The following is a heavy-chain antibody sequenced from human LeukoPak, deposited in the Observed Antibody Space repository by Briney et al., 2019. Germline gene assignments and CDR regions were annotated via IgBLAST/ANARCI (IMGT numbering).Heavy chain of an antibody. J-gene: IGHJ4*02. Sequence: GGSLRLSCAASGFTFSSYAMHWVRQAPGKGLEWVAVISYDGSNKYYADSVKGRFTISRDNSKNTLYLQMNSLRAEDTAVYYCARDEKDGSGWYDLGVKAYWGQGALVTVSS. CDR1: GFTFSSYA. V-gene: IGHV3-30*04. D-gene: IGHD6-19*01. CDR2: ISYDGSNK. CDR3: ARDEKDGSGWYDLGVKAY.